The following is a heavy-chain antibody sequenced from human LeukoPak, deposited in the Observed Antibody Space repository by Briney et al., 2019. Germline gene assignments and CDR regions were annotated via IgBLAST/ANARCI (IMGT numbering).Heavy chain of an antibody. CDR1: GYTFTGYY. V-gene: IGHV1-2*02. Sequence: ASVKVSCKASGYTFTGYYMHWVRQAPGQGLEWMGWINPNSGGTNYAQKFQGRVTMTRDTSISTAYMELSRLRSDDTAVYYCARVGRLGELSLKALDYWGQGTLATVSS. J-gene: IGHJ4*02. D-gene: IGHD3-16*02. CDR3: ARVGRLGELSLKALDY. CDR2: INPNSGGT.